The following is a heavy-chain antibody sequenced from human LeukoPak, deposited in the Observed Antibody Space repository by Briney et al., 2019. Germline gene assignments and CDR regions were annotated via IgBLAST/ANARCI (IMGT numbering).Heavy chain of an antibody. D-gene: IGHD6-19*01. CDR3: VKGGSSGWNYYFDY. CDR2: ISWNSGSI. CDR1: GFTFDDYA. Sequence: GRFLRLSCAASGFTFDDYAMHWVRQAPGKGLEWVSGISWNSGSIDYADSVKGRFTISRDNAKNSLYLQMKSLRGEDTALYYCVKGGSSGWNYYFDYWGQGTLVTVSS. J-gene: IGHJ4*02. V-gene: IGHV3-9*01.